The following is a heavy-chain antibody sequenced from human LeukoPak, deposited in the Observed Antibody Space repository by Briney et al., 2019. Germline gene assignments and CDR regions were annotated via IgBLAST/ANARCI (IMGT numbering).Heavy chain of an antibody. CDR2: THQDGSEQ. D-gene: IGHD6-6*01. V-gene: IGHV3-7*01. J-gene: IGHJ4*02. CDR1: GFTFTHYW. Sequence: PGGSLRLSCAASGFTFTHYWMCWVRQAPGKGLEWVANTHQDGSEQYYLDSVGGRFTISRDNAKNSLYLQMDNLRAEDTAVYYCSNGIYSSSYWGRGTLVTVSS. CDR3: SNGIYSSSY.